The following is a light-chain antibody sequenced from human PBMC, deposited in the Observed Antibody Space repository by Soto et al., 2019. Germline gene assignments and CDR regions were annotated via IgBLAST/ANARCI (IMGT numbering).Light chain of an antibody. CDR1: QSVSNDF. Sequence: EIVLTQSPGILSLSPGERATLSCRASQSVSNDFLAWYQQKPGQAPRLLIYGASTRVTDVPDRFSGSGSGADFTLSISRLEPEDFAVYYCQQYGSSPPRTFGQGTKVEMK. J-gene: IGKJ1*01. V-gene: IGKV3-20*01. CDR3: QQYGSSPPRT. CDR2: GAS.